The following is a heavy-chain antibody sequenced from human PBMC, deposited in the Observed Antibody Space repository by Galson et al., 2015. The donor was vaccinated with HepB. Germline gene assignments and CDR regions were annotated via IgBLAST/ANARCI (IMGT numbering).Heavy chain of an antibody. D-gene: IGHD6-6*01. CDR2: IYYSGST. CDR1: SGSISGYY. CDR3: ARFSSWSPADYYYGMDV. V-gene: IGHV4-59*01. Sequence: ETLSLTCTVSSGSISGYYWSWIRQPPGKGLECIGYIYYSGSTNYNPSLKSRVTISVDTSKNQFSLKLRSVTAADTAVYYCARFSSWSPADYYYGMDVWGQGTTVTVSS. J-gene: IGHJ6*02.